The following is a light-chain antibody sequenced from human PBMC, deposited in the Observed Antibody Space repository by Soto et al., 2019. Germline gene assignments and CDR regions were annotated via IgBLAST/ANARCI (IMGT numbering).Light chain of an antibody. CDR3: QTYNSAPWT. V-gene: IGKV1-27*01. CDR1: QGITNY. CDR2: AAY. Sequence: DIQMTQSPSSLAASVGHSVSITCRASQGITNYLAWYQQKAGKAPKLLIYAAYTLQSGVPSRFSGSGSGTDFTLTISSLQPEDVATYYCQTYNSAPWTVGPGTQVDIK. J-gene: IGKJ1*01.